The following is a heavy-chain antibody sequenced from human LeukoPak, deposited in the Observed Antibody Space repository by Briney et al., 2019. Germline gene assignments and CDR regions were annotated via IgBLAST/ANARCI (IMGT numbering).Heavy chain of an antibody. CDR1: GYTFTSYG. CDR3: ARDLGIVVVITKGHAFDI. Sequence: GASVKVSCKASGYTFTSYGISWVRQAPGQGLEWMGWISAYNGNTNYAQKLQGRVTMTTDTSTSTAYMELRSLRSEDTAVYYCARDLGIVVVITKGHAFDIWGQGTMVTVSS. D-gene: IGHD3-22*01. V-gene: IGHV1-18*01. CDR2: ISAYNGNT. J-gene: IGHJ3*02.